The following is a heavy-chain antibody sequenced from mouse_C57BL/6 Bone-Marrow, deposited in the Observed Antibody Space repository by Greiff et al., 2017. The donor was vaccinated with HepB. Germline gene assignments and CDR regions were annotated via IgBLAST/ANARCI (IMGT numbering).Heavy chain of an antibody. CDR3: AVDGYHGAMDY. V-gene: IGHV1-55*01. J-gene: IGHJ4*01. CDR1: GYTFTSYW. CDR2: IYPGSGST. D-gene: IGHD2-3*01. Sequence: QVQLQQPGAELVKPGASVKMSCKASGYTFTSYWITWVKQRPGQGLEWIGDIYPGSGSTNYTEKFKSQATITVDTSSSTAYMQLSSLTSEDSAVYYCAVDGYHGAMDYWGQGTSVTVSS.